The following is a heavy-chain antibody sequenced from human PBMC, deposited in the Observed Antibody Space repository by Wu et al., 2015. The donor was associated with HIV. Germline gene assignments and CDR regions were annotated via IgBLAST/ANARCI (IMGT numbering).Heavy chain of an antibody. Sequence: QVQLVQSGAEVKKPGSSVKVSCKASGGTFSSYAISWVRQAPGQGLEWMGGIIPIFGTANYAQKFHGRVTITTDESTSTVYLELSSLRSEDTALYYCARGAYSGSYYANFWGPGTQVTVSS. CDR1: GGTFSSYA. J-gene: IGHJ4*02. CDR2: IIPIFGTA. D-gene: IGHD1-26*01. CDR3: ARGAYSGSYYANF. V-gene: IGHV1-69*05.